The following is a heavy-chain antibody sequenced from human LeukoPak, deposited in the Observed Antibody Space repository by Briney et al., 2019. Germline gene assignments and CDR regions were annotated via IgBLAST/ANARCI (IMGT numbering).Heavy chain of an antibody. D-gene: IGHD6-25*01. J-gene: IGHJ4*02. V-gene: IGHV3-48*03. CDR2: ISSSGSTI. CDR1: GFTFSSYE. CDR3: ARANIAAAIHDY. Sequence: GGSLRLSCAASGFTFSSYEMNWVRQAPGKGLEWVSYISSSGSTIYYADSVKGRFTISRDNAKNTLYLQVNSLRAEDTAVYFCARANIAAAIHDYWGQGTLVTVSS.